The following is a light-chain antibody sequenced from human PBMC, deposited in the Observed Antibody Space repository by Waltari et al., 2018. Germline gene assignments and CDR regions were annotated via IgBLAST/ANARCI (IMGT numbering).Light chain of an antibody. Sequence: QSALTQPRSVSGSPGQSVTISCTGTSSDGGYFNYVSWYRQDPGKAPKVIIYDVNRRPSGVPDRFSGSKSGNTSYLTISGLRGEDEADYHCCSYAVSYKVIFGAGTQLTVL. CDR2: DVN. CDR3: CSYAVSYKVI. V-gene: IGLV2-11*01. CDR1: SSDGGYFNY. J-gene: IGLJ2*01.